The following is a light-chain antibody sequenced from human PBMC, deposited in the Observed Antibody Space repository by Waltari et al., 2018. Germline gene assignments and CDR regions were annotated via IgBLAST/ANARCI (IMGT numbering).Light chain of an antibody. Sequence: SYELTQPPSVSVSPGQTASITCSGDKLGDKYACWYQQKPGQSPVLVISQDSKRPSGIPERFSGSNSGNTATLTISGTQAMDEADYYCQAWDSSNVVFGGGTKLTVL. CDR2: QDS. CDR3: QAWDSSNVV. CDR1: KLGDKY. V-gene: IGLV3-1*01. J-gene: IGLJ2*01.